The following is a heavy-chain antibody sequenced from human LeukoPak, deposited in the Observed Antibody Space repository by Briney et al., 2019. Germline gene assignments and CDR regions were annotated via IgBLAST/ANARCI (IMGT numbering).Heavy chain of an antibody. Sequence: GESLKISCKGSGYSFTNYWIGWVRHMPGKGLEWMGIFYPADSDTRYSPSFQGQVTFSADKSISTAFLQWSSLKASDTAMYFCARHSTLGYCSTTSCRTPFDVWGQGTMVTVSS. J-gene: IGHJ3*01. D-gene: IGHD2-2*01. CDR2: FYPADSDT. CDR1: GYSFTNYW. V-gene: IGHV5-51*01. CDR3: ARHSTLGYCSTTSCRTPFDV.